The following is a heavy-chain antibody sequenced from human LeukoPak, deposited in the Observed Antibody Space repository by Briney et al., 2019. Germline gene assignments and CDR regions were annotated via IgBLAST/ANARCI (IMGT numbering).Heavy chain of an antibody. CDR2: IRSKAYGGTT. Sequence: GRSLRLSCTASGLTFGDYAMSWVRQAPGKGLEWVGFIRSKAYGGTTEYAASVKGRFTISRDDSKSIAYLQMNSLKTEDTAVYYCTREEVQLWLPGDYWGRGTLVTVSS. J-gene: IGHJ4*02. CDR3: TREEVQLWLPGDY. V-gene: IGHV3-49*04. CDR1: GLTFGDYA. D-gene: IGHD5-18*01.